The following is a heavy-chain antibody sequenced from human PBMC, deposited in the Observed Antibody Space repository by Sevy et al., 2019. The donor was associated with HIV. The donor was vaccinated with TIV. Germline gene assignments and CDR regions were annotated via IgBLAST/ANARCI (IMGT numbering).Heavy chain of an antibody. CDR1: GKTLSQLS. CDR2: FDPEDGET. V-gene: IGHV1-24*01. J-gene: IGHJ4*02. Sequence: ASVKFSCKVSGKTLSQLSMHWVRQAPGKGLEWLGTFDPEDGETRYAQKLQGRVTMTEDTSTDTAYMELRSLRSEDTALYYCATTKDYYESSGSPFDYWGQGTLVTVSS. D-gene: IGHD3-22*01. CDR3: ATTKDYYESSGSPFDY.